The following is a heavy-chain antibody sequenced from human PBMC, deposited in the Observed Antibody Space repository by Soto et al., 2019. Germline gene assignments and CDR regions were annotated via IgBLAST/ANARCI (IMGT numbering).Heavy chain of an antibody. CDR1: GFTFSSYS. CDR2: ISSSSSYI. D-gene: IGHD2-15*01. V-gene: IGHV3-21*01. Sequence: LRLSCAASGFTFSSYSMNWVRQAPGKGLEWVSSISSSSSYIYYADSVKGRFTISRDNAKNSLYLQMNSLRAEDTAVYYCARVDCSGGSCYDAFDPWGQGTLVTVSS. CDR3: ARVDCSGGSCYDAFDP. J-gene: IGHJ5*02.